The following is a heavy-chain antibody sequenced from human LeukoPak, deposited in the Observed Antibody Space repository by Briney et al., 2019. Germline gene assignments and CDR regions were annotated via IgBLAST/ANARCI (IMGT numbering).Heavy chain of an antibody. J-gene: IGHJ4*02. CDR3: ASRYY. V-gene: IGHV3-30*04. CDR1: GFTFSSYA. Sequence: GRSLRLSCAASGFTFSSYAMHWVRQAPGKGLEWVAVISYDGSNKYYADSVKGRFTISRDNSKNTLYLQMNSLRAEDTAVYYCASRYYWGQGTLVTVSS. CDR2: ISYDGSNK.